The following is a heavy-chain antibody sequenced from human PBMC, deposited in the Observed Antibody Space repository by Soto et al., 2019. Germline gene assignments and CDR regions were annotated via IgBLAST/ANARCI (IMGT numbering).Heavy chain of an antibody. Sequence: XSVKVSFNVSGYTLTELSMHLVRHSPGKGLEWMGGFDPEDGETIYAQKFQGRVTMTEDTSTDTAYMELSSLRSEDTAVYYCATDSGYCSSTSCYDYWGQGTLVTVSS. V-gene: IGHV1-24*01. CDR3: ATDSGYCSSTSCYDY. CDR2: FDPEDGET. J-gene: IGHJ4*02. CDR1: GYTLTELS. D-gene: IGHD2-2*01.